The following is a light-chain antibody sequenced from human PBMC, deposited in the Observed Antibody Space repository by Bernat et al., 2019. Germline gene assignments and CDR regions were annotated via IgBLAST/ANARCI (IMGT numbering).Light chain of an antibody. V-gene: IGKV3-20*01. J-gene: IGKJ5*01. Sequence: EMGLTQSPGTLSLSPGARATLSCRASQSVSSSYLAWYQQKPGQAPRLLIYGASSRATGIPDRFSGSGSGTDFTLTISRLEPEDFAVYYCQQYGSSSITFGQGTRLEIK. CDR2: GAS. CDR3: QQYGSSSIT. CDR1: QSVSSSY.